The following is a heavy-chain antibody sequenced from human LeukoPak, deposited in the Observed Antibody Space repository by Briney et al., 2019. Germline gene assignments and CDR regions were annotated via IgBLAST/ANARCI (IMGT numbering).Heavy chain of an antibody. CDR1: GFTFSRYW. CDR3: ARAYSYGFNY. Sequence: PGGSLRLSCAASGFTFSRYWMHWVRQAPGKGLVWVSGINSDGGSTTYADFVKGQLTISRDNAKNTLYLQINSLRPEDTAVYYCARAYSYGFNYWGQGTLVTVSS. V-gene: IGHV3-74*01. D-gene: IGHD5-18*01. J-gene: IGHJ4*02. CDR2: INSDGGST.